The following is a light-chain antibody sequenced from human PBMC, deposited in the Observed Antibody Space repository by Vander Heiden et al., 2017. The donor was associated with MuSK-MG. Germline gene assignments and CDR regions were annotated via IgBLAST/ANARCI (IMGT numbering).Light chain of an antibody. CDR1: QDISNY. J-gene: IGKJ5*01. V-gene: IGKV1-33*01. Sequence: DIQMTQSPSSLSASVGDRVTITCQASQDISNYLNWYQQKPGKAPKLLIYDASNLETGGPSRFSGSGSGTDFTFTISILQPEDIVTYYCQQYDNLRITFGQGTRLEIK. CDR3: QQYDNLRIT. CDR2: DAS.